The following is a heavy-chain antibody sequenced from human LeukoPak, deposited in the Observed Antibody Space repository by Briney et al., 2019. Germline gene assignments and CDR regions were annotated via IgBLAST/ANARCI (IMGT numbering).Heavy chain of an antibody. J-gene: IGHJ5*02. CDR3: ARHKEMATISFRFDP. CDR2: IYYSGST. Sequence: SETLSLTCTVSGGSISSYYWSWIRQPPGKGLEWIGYIYYSGSTNYNPSLKSRVTISVDTFKNQFSLKLSSVTAADTAVYYCARHKEMATISFRFDPWGQGTLVTVSS. D-gene: IGHD5-24*01. V-gene: IGHV4-59*01. CDR1: GGSISSYY.